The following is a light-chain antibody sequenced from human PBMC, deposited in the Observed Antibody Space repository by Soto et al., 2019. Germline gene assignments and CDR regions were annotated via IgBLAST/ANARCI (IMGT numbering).Light chain of an antibody. J-gene: IGKJ1*01. CDR1: QTISSW. CDR2: KAS. CDR3: QQYNSHSEA. Sequence: DIQMTQSPSTLSLSVGDIVTITCRSSQTISSWLAWYQQKPGKAPKLLIYKASTLKSGVPSRFSGSGSGTEFPLTISSLQPDDFETYYCQQYNSHSEAFGQGTEVDIK. V-gene: IGKV1-5*03.